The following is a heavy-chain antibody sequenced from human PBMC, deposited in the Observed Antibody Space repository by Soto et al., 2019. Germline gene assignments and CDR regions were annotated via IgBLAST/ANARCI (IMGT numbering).Heavy chain of an antibody. CDR3: ARGLGYCSGGSCYSRYYYGMDV. Sequence: QVQLQESGPGLVKPSQTLSLTCTVSGGSISSGGYYWSWIRQHPGKGLEWIGYIYYSGSTYYNPSLRSRVTIPVDTSKNQFSLKLSSVTAADTAVYYCARGLGYCSGGSCYSRYYYGMDVWGQGTTVTVSS. CDR2: IYYSGST. CDR1: GGSISSGGYY. V-gene: IGHV4-31*03. J-gene: IGHJ6*02. D-gene: IGHD2-15*01.